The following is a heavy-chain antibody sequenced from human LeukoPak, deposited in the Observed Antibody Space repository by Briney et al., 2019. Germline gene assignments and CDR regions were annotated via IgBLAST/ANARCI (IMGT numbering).Heavy chain of an antibody. CDR2: INPNSGGT. Sequence: GASVKVSCKASGYTFTGYYMHWVRQAPGQGLEWMGWINPNSGGTNYAQKFQGRVTMTRDTSISTAYMELSRLRSNDTAVYYCATRDSRYVLFDYWGQGTLVTVSS. CDR1: GYTFTGYY. V-gene: IGHV1-2*02. J-gene: IGHJ4*02. CDR3: ATRDSRYVLFDY. D-gene: IGHD5-12*01.